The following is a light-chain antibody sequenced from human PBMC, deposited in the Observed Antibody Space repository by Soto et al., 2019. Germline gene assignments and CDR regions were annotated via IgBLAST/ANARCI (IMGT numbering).Light chain of an antibody. V-gene: IGLV1-36*01. J-gene: IGLJ3*02. CDR2: YDD. CDR3: EAWDDSLNGWV. CDR1: RSNVGGNA. Sequence: QSVLTQPPSASEAPGQRVTISCSGSRSNVGGNAVNWYQQLPGKAPKLLIYYDDLLTSGVSDRFSGSKSGTSASLAISGLQSEDEGDYYCEAWDDSLNGWVFGGGTKLTVL.